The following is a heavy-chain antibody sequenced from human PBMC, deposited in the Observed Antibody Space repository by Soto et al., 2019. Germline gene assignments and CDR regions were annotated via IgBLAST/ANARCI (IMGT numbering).Heavy chain of an antibody. Sequence: GGSLRLSCAASGFTFSSYAMSWVRQAPGKGLEWVSAISGSGGSTYYADSVKGRFTISRDNSKNTLYLQMNSLRAEDTAVYYCAKALRGITMIVAVTYFQHWGQGTLVTVSS. CDR2: ISGSGGST. V-gene: IGHV3-23*01. CDR3: AKALRGITMIVAVTYFQH. D-gene: IGHD3-22*01. CDR1: GFTFSSYA. J-gene: IGHJ1*01.